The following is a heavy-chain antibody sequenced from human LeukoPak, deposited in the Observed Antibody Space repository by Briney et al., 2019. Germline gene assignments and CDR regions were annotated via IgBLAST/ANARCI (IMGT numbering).Heavy chain of an antibody. CDR3: ASVRPDSSGYYKPYYYYGMDV. CDR2: INHSGST. Sequence: PSETLSLTCAVYGGSFSGYYWSWIRQPPGKGLEWIGEINHSGSTNYNPSLKSRVTISVDTSKNRFSLKLSSVTAADTAVYYCASVRPDSSGYYKPYYYYGMDVWGQGTTVTVSS. D-gene: IGHD3-22*01. CDR1: GGSFSGYY. V-gene: IGHV4-34*01. J-gene: IGHJ6*02.